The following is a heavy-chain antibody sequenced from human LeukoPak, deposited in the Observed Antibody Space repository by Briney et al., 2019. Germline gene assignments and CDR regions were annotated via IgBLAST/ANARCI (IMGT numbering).Heavy chain of an antibody. D-gene: IGHD1-1*01. CDR2: IIPIFGTA. Sequence: SVKVSCKASGGTFSSYAISWVRQAPGEGLEWMGGIIPIFGTANYAQKFQGRVTITADESTSTAYMELSSLRSEDTAVYYCARVRGNDVPVVFDIWGQGTMVTVSS. V-gene: IGHV1-69*13. CDR1: GGTFSSYA. J-gene: IGHJ3*02. CDR3: ARVRGNDVPVVFDI.